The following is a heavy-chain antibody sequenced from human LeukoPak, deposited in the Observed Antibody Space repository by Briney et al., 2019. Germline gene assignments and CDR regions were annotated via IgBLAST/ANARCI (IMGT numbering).Heavy chain of an antibody. D-gene: IGHD5-18*01. CDR1: GGSITSYY. CDR2: IYYSGST. CDR3: ARENGYRYDY. Sequence: SETLSLTCTVSGGSITSYYWSWIRQPPGKGLEWIGSIYYSGSTNYNPSLKSRVTISVDTSKNQFSLKLSSVTAADTALYYCARENGYRYDYWGQGTLVTVSS. J-gene: IGHJ4*02. V-gene: IGHV4-59*01.